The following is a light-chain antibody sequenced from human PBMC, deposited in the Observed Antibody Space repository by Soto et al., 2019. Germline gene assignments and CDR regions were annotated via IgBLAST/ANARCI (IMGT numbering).Light chain of an antibody. J-gene: IGKJ1*01. V-gene: IGKV3-15*01. CDR2: GAS. CDR1: QSVSSK. CDR3: QHYSTWLWT. Sequence: EIVMTQSPATLSVSPGERATLSCRASQSVSSKLAWYQQKPGQGPRLLIYGASTRATGIPARFSGSGSGTELTLTISSLQSEDFAVYYFQHYSTWLWTFGQGTKVEIK.